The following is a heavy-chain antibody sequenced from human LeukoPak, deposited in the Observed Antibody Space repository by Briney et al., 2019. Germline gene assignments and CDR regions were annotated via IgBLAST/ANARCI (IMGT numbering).Heavy chain of an antibody. CDR3: ARAYYDILTGYYNAYYYYGMDV. Sequence: SGESLKISCKGSGYSFTSYWIGWVRQMPGKGLEWMGIIYPGDSDTRYSPSFQGQVTISADKSISTAYLQWSSLKAPDTAMYYCARAYYDILTGYYNAYYYYGMDVWGQGTTVTVSS. CDR2: IYPGDSDT. D-gene: IGHD3-9*01. CDR1: GYSFTSYW. V-gene: IGHV5-51*01. J-gene: IGHJ6*02.